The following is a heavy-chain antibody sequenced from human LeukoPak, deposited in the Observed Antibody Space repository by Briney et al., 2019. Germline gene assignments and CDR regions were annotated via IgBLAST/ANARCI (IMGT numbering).Heavy chain of an antibody. V-gene: IGHV3-21*01. CDR3: ARFGSGMDIPVYGMDV. CDR2: SSSSSYI. J-gene: IGHJ6*02. D-gene: IGHD3-10*01. Sequence: SSSSSYIYYADSVKGLFTISRDNAKNSLYLQMNSLRAEDTAVYYCARFGSGMDIPVYGMDVWGQGTTVTVSS.